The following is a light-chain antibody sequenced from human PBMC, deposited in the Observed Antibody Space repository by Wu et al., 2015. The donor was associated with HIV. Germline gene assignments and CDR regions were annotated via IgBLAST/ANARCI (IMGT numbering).Light chain of an antibody. Sequence: DIQMTQSPSSLSASVGDRVTITCRASQSISTYLHWFQHKPGKAPKLLIYAASNLQGGVPSRFSGSGSGTDFTLTINNLQPDDFATYHCQQNYHTPWTFGQGTKVELK. CDR3: QQNYHTPWT. CDR1: QSISTY. J-gene: IGKJ1*01. CDR2: AAS. V-gene: IGKV1-39*01.